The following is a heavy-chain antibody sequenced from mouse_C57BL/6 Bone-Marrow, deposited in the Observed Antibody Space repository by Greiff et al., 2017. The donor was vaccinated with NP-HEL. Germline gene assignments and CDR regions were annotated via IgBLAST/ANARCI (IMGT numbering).Heavy chain of an antibody. CDR2: INPGSGGT. CDR3: AIVISYFDV. D-gene: IGHD6-2*01. V-gene: IGHV1-54*01. CDR1: GYAFTNYL. J-gene: IGHJ1*03. Sequence: QVQLQQSGAELVRPGTSVKVSCKASGYAFTNYLIEWVKQTPGQGLEWIGVINPGSGGTTYNEKVTGKATLTADKSSSTAYMQLSSLTSEDSAVYFCAIVISYFDVWGTGTTVTVSS.